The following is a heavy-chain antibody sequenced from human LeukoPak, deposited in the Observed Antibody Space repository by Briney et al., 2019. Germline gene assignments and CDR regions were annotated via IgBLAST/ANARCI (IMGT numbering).Heavy chain of an antibody. CDR1: GFTFNDAW. D-gene: IGHD3-10*01. CDR3: AALGFGDFSASDN. V-gene: IGHV3-15*01. J-gene: IGHJ4*02. Sequence: PGGSLRLSCAASGFTFNDAWMDWVRQVPGKGLEWVGRIKSKVYSATSDYAAPVMGRFTISRDDSKITLYLQMNSLKIEDTAVYYCAALGFGDFSASDNWGQGTLVTVSS. CDR2: IKSKVYSATS.